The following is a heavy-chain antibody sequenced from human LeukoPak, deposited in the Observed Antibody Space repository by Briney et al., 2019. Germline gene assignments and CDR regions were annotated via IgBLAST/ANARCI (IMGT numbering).Heavy chain of an antibody. CDR1: GFTFSSYE. V-gene: IGHV3-48*03. CDR3: MGAGRITMVRGVMNGMDV. J-gene: IGHJ6*04. Sequence: PGGSLRLSCAASGFTFSSYEMNWVRQAPGKGLEWVSYNSSSGSTIYYADSVKGRFTISRDNAKNSLYLQMNSLRAEDTAVYYCMGAGRITMVRGVMNGMDVWGKGTTVTVSS. D-gene: IGHD3-10*01. CDR2: NSSSGSTI.